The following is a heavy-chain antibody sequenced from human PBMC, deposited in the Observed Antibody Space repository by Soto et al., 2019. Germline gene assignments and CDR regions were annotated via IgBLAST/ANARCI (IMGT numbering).Heavy chain of an antibody. CDR3: AKGVPGIAVAGTGYFQH. D-gene: IGHD6-19*01. V-gene: IGHV3-23*01. CDR2: ISGSGDST. Sequence: EVQLLESGGGLVQPGGSLRLSCAASGFTFSSYAMSWVRQAPGKGLEWVSGISGSGDSTYYADSVKGRFTISRDNSKKTVYLQMNSLIAEDTAVYYCAKGVPGIAVAGTGYFQHWGQGTLVTVSS. CDR1: GFTFSSYA. J-gene: IGHJ1*01.